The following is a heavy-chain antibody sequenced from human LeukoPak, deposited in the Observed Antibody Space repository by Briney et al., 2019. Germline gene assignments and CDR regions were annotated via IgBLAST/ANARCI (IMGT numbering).Heavy chain of an antibody. CDR1: GFTFSSYA. V-gene: IGHV3-23*01. J-gene: IGHJ4*02. Sequence: PGGPLRLSCAASGFTFSSYAMSWVRQAPGKGLEWVSAISGSGGSTYYADSVKGRSTISRDNSKNTLYLQMNSLRAEDTAVYYCAKGRVVVTTIRFDYWGQGTLVTVSS. D-gene: IGHD2-21*02. CDR2: ISGSGGST. CDR3: AKGRVVVTTIRFDY.